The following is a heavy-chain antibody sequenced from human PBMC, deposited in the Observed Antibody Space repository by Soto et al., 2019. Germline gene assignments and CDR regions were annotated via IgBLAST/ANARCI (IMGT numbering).Heavy chain of an antibody. J-gene: IGHJ4*02. CDR3: ARDPSSSRVPSLPNDY. V-gene: IGHV3-30-3*01. CDR2: ISYDGSNK. CDR1: GFTFSSYA. D-gene: IGHD6-6*01. Sequence: PGGSLRLSCAASGFTFSSYAMHWVRQAPGKGLEWVAVISYDGSNKYYADSVKGRFTISRDNSKNTLYLQMNSLRAEDTAVYYCARDPSSSRVPSLPNDYWGQGSLVTVSS.